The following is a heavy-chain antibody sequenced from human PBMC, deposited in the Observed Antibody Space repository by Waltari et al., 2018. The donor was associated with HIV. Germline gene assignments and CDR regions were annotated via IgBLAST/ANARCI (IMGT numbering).Heavy chain of an antibody. CDR1: GFTFDDYA. J-gene: IGHJ4*02. CDR3: AKAYDSSGFQYYFDY. CDR2: INWNSDNI. V-gene: IGHV3-9*03. Sequence: EVQLVESGGDLVQPGRSLRLSCAASGFTFDDYAMHGVRQAPGKGLEWFSGINWNSDNIGYADSVKGRFTISRYHAKNSLYLQMNSLRPEDMALYYCAKAYDSSGFQYYFDYWGQGTLVTVSS. D-gene: IGHD3-22*01.